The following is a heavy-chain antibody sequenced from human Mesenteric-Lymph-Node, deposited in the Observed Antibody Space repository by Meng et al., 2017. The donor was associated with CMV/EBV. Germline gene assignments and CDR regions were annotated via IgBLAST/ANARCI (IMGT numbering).Heavy chain of an antibody. J-gene: IGHJ5*02. CDR3: ARDNVNPEGFDP. V-gene: IGHV1-2*06. Sequence: QVQLVQSRADVGKPGASVLVSCKASGYTFTDFYIPWVRQAPGQGLEWMGRINPNSGVSNSAQDFQGRVTMTRDTSISTAYRELGRLTSDDTAVYYCARDNVNPEGFDPWGQGTLVTVSS. D-gene: IGHD2/OR15-2a*01. CDR2: INPNSGVS. CDR1: GYTFTDFY.